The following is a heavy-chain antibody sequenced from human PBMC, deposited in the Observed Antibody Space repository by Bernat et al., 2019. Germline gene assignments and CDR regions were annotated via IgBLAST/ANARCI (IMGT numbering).Heavy chain of an antibody. V-gene: IGHV3-30-3*01. CDR2: ISYDGSNK. CDR3: ARDGWQWLGELYY. CDR1: GFTFSSYA. Sequence: QVQLVESGGGVVQPGRSLRLSCAASGFTFSSYAMHWVRQAPGKGLEWVAVISYDGSNKYYADSVKGRFTISRDNSKNTLYLQMNSLRAEDTAVYYCARDGWQWLGELYYWGQGTLVTVSS. J-gene: IGHJ4*02. D-gene: IGHD6-19*01.